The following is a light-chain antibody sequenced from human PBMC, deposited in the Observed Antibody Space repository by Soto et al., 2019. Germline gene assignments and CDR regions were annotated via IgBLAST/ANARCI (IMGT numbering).Light chain of an antibody. J-gene: IGKJ2*01. CDR1: QSISSW. CDR2: GAS. V-gene: IGKV1-5*01. Sequence: DIQMTQSPSTLSASVGDRVTITCRASQSISSWLAWYQQKPGKAPKLLIYGASSLEIGVPSRFSGSGSGTEFTLTISSLQPDDFATYYCQQYNSYPGTFGQGTKLEIK. CDR3: QQYNSYPGT.